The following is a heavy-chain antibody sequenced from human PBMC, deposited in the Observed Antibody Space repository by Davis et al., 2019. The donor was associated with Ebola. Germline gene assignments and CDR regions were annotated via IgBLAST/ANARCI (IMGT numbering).Heavy chain of an antibody. V-gene: IGHV3-11*01. CDR1: GFTFSSYA. Sequence: GGSLRLSCAASGFTFSSYAMSWIRQAPGKGLEWLSHISSSGTTIYYADSVKGRFTISRDNAKNSLYLQMNSLRAEDTAIYYCARVPHYGMDVWGQGTTVMVSS. CDR3: ARVPHYGMDV. J-gene: IGHJ6*02. CDR2: ISSSGTTI.